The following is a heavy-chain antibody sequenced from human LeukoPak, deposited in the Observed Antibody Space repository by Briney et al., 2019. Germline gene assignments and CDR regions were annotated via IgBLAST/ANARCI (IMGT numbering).Heavy chain of an antibody. D-gene: IGHD3-9*01. CDR1: GFTFSSYG. CDR2: ISYDGSNK. J-gene: IGHJ4*02. CDR3: ARARKSHYDILTGYYRGGPFDY. V-gene: IGHV3-30*03. Sequence: GGSLRLSCAASGFTFSSYGMHWVRQAPGKGLEWVAVISYDGSNKYYADSVKGRFTISRGNSKNTLYLQMNSLRAEDTAVYYCARARKSHYDILTGYYRGGPFDYWGQGTLVTVSS.